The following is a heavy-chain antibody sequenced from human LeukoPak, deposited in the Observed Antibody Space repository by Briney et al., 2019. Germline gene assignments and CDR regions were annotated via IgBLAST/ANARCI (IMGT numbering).Heavy chain of an antibody. CDR2: IFYSGST. Sequence: PSETLSLTCTVSGGSISSYYWSWIRRPPGKGLEWIGYIFYSGSTNHNPSLKSRVTISVDTSKNQFSLRLSAVTAADTAMYYCARGLTTGYPDAFNVWGQGTMVTVSS. D-gene: IGHD4-11*01. V-gene: IGHV4-59*01. CDR3: ARGLTTGYPDAFNV. J-gene: IGHJ3*01. CDR1: GGSISSYY.